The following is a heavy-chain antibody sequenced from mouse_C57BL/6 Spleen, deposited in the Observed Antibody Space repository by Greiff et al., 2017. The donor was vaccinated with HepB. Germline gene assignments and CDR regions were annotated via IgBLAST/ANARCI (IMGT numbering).Heavy chain of an antibody. V-gene: IGHV1-76*01. Sequence: QVQLKQSGAELVRPGASVKLSCKASGYTFTDYYINWVKQRPGQGLEWIARIYPGSGNTYYNEKFKGKATLTAEKSSSTAYMQLSSLTSEDSAVYFCARSGVVYFDYWGQGTTLTVSS. J-gene: IGHJ2*01. CDR1: GYTFTDYY. CDR3: ARSGVVYFDY. D-gene: IGHD1-1*01. CDR2: IYPGSGNT.